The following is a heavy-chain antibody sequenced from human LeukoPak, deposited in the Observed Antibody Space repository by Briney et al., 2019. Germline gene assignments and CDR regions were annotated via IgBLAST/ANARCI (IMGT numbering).Heavy chain of an antibody. V-gene: IGHV1-69*05. CDR3: ARSKEKGRDGYNYLDY. CDR2: IIPIFGTA. D-gene: IGHD5-24*01. CDR1: VGTLSRYA. J-gene: IGHJ4*02. Sequence: AVKVSCKASVGTLSRYAISWVRQAPGQGLEWMGGIIPIFGTANYAQKFQGRVTITTDESTSTAYMELSSMRSEDTAVYYCARSKEKGRDGYNYLDYWGQGTLVTVSS.